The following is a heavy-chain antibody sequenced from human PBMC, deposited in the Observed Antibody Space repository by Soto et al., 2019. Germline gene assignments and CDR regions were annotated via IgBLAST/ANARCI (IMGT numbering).Heavy chain of an antibody. CDR2: ISYDGSNK. D-gene: IGHD6-13*01. CDR1: GFTFSSYG. CDR3: AKDGRAAADY. V-gene: IGHV3-30*18. Sequence: QVQLVESGGGVVQPGRSLRLSCAASGFTFSSYGMHWVRQAPGKGLEWVAVISYDGSNKYYADSMKGRFTISRDNSKNTLYLQMNSLRAEDTAVYYCAKDGRAAADYWGQGTLVTVSS. J-gene: IGHJ4*02.